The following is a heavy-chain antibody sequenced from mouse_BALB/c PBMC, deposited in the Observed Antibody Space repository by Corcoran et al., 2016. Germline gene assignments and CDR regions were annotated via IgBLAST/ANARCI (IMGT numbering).Heavy chain of an antibody. CDR3: ATYYDYDWFAY. D-gene: IGHD2-4*01. V-gene: IGHV9-3-1*01. CDR2: INTYTGEP. CDR1: GYTFTNYG. J-gene: IGHJ3*01. Sequence: QIQLVQSGPELKKPGETVKISCKASGYTFTNYGMNWVKQAPGKGLKWMGWINTYTGEPSYADDFKGRFAFSLETSVSTAYLQINNLKNEDTATYFGATYYDYDWFAYWGQGTLVTVSA.